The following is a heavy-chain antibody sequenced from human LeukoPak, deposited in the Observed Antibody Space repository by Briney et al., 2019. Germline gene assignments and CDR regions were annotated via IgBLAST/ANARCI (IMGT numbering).Heavy chain of an antibody. CDR2: INWNGGNT. V-gene: IGHV3-20*03. D-gene: IGHD3-22*01. Sequence: GGSLRLSYAASGFTFDDYCMSWVRQAPGEGLEWVSGINWNGGNTGYADSGNGRFTISREQAKNSLCLQMNSLTAEHTAWYYCARVGDSSGLFDYWGQGTLVTVSS. CDR1: GFTFDDYC. CDR3: ARVGDSSGLFDY. J-gene: IGHJ4*02.